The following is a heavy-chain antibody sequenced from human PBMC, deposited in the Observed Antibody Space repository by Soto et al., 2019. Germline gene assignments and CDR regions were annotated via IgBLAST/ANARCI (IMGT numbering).Heavy chain of an antibody. V-gene: IGHV1-2*04. CDR3: ARDSVESSANFDY. J-gene: IGHJ4*02. CDR1: GYTFTGYY. D-gene: IGHD3-3*01. CDR2: INPNSGGT. Sequence: ASVKVSCKASGYTFTGYYMHWVRQAPGQGLEWMGWINPNSGGTNYAQKFQGWVTMTRDTSVSTAYLQICSLKAEDTAVYYCARDSVESSANFDYWGQGTLVTVSS.